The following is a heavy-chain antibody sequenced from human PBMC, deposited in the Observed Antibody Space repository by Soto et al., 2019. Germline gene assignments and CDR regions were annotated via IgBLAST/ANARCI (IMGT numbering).Heavy chain of an antibody. D-gene: IGHD3-3*01. CDR3: ARAHYDFWSGYFYWFDP. Sequence: SETLSLTCAVYGGSFSGYYWSWIRQPPGKGLEWIGEINHSGSTNYNPSLKSRVTISVDTSKNQFSLKLSSVTAADTAVYYCARAHYDFWSGYFYWFDPWGQGTLVTVSS. CDR2: INHSGST. V-gene: IGHV4-34*01. CDR1: GGSFSGYY. J-gene: IGHJ5*02.